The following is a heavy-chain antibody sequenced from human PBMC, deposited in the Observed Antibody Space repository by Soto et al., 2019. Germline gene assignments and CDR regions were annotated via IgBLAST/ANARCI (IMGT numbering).Heavy chain of an antibody. J-gene: IGHJ4*02. D-gene: IGHD5-12*01. Sequence: ASVKVSCKASGYTSTSYGISWVRQAPGQGLEWMGWISAYNGNTKYSQKFQGRVTITRDTSASTAYMELSSLRSEDTAVYYCARVSGYYLPDYWGQGTLVTVSS. CDR1: GYTSTSYG. CDR2: ISAYNGNT. V-gene: IGHV1-18*01. CDR3: ARVSGYYLPDY.